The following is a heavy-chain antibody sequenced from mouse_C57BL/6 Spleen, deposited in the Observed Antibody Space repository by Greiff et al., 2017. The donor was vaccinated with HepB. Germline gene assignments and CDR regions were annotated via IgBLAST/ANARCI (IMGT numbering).Heavy chain of an antibody. CDR3: ARPPYYGSTQWYFDV. J-gene: IGHJ1*03. Sequence: VQLQQPGAELVKPGASVKLSCKASGYTFTSYWMQWVKQRPGQGLEWIGEIDPSDSYTNYNQKFKGKATLTVDTSSSTAYMQLSSLTSEDSAVYYCARPPYYGSTQWYFDVWGTGTTVTVSS. CDR1: GYTFTSYW. D-gene: IGHD1-1*01. CDR2: IDPSDSYT. V-gene: IGHV1-50*01.